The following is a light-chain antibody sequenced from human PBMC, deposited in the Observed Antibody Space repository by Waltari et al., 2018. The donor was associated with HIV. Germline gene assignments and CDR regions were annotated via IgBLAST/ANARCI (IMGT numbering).Light chain of an antibody. CDR2: GTS. J-gene: IGKJ1*01. CDR1: QSVNSN. Sequence: EILMSQSPATLSVSPGERATLSCRASQSVNSNLAWYQQKPGQPPRLLIYGTSTRATDIPARFSGSGSGTEFTLTSSSLQSEDFAVYYCHHYNNWRGTFGQGTKVEIK. V-gene: IGKV3-15*01. CDR3: HHYNNWRGT.